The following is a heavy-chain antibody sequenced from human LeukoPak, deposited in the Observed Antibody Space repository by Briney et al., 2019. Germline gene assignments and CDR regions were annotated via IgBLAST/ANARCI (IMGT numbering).Heavy chain of an antibody. V-gene: IGHV3-23*01. D-gene: IGHD6-13*01. CDR2: ISGSGGST. J-gene: IGHJ1*01. CDR1: GFTFSSYA. CDR3: ARPTSSSWFKYFQH. Sequence: GGSLRLSCAASGFTFSSYAMSWVRQAPGKGLEWVSAISGSGGSTYYADSVKGRFTISRDNSKNTLYLQMNSLRAEDTAVYYCARPTSSSWFKYFQHWGQGTLVTVSS.